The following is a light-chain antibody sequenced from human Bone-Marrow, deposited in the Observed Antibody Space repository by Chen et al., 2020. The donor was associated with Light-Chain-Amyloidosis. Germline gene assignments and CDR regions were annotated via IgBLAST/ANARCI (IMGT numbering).Light chain of an antibody. CDR3: QSADSSGTYEVI. CDR2: RYS. V-gene: IGLV3-25*03. CDR1: DLPTNY. J-gene: IGLJ2*01. Sequence: SYELTQPPSVSVFLGQQAMLTSSGDDLPTNYAYWYQQKPGQAPVLVIHRYSDRPSGISERFSGSSSGTTATLTISGVQAEDEADYHCQSADSSGTYEVIFGGGTKLTVL.